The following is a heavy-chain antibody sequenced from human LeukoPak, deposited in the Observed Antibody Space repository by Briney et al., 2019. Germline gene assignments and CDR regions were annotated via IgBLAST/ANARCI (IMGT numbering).Heavy chain of an antibody. CDR2: ISGSGGST. D-gene: IGHD2-21*01. CDR3: AKPLGGVGQHNDY. J-gene: IGHJ4*02. Sequence: GGSLRLSCAASGFTFSSYAMCWVRQAPGKGLEWVSAISGSGGSTYYADSVKGRFTISRGNSKNTLYLQMNSLRAEDTAAYYCAKPLGGVGQHNDYWGQGTLVTVSS. CDR1: GFTFSSYA. V-gene: IGHV3-23*01.